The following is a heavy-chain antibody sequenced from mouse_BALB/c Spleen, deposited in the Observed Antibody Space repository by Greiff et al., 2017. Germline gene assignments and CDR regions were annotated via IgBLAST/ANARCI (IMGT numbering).Heavy chain of an antibody. V-gene: IGHV14-3*02. J-gene: IGHJ4*01. Sequence: VQLKQSGAELVKPGASVKLSCTASGFNIKDTYMHWVKQRPEQGLEWIGRIDPANGNTKYDPKFQGKATITADTSSNTAYLQLSSLTSEDTAVYYCAFYYGSSGFYAMDDWGQGTSVTVSS. CDR1: GFNIKDTY. D-gene: IGHD1-1*01. CDR2: IDPANGNT. CDR3: AFYYGSSGFYAMDD.